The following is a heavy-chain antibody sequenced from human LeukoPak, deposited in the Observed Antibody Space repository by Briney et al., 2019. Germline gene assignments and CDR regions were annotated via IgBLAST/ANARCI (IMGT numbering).Heavy chain of an antibody. V-gene: IGHV3-48*01. CDR2: IRSDTKTI. J-gene: IGHJ4*02. Sequence: GGSLRLSCAASGFIFANEPMNWVRQTPGKGLEWVAHIRSDTKTIVYADSVKGRFTISRDNARDSLSLQMNSLSVEDTAVYYCVRDYNWVFDYWGQGALVTVPS. CDR3: VRDYNWVFDY. CDR1: GFIFANEP. D-gene: IGHD1-20*01.